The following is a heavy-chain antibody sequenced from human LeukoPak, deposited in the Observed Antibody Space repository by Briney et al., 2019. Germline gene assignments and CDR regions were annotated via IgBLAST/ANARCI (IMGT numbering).Heavy chain of an antibody. CDR3: AKDTLGGLSGTHYSDY. J-gene: IGHJ4*02. Sequence: PGGSLRLSCAASGFTFSSYGMHWVRRAPGKGLEWVAIISYDGSNKYYADSVKGRFTISRDNSKNTLYLQMNSLRAEDTAVYYCAKDTLGGLSGTHYSDYWGQGSLVTVSS. D-gene: IGHD1-26*01. CDR2: ISYDGSNK. CDR1: GFTFSSYG. V-gene: IGHV3-30*18.